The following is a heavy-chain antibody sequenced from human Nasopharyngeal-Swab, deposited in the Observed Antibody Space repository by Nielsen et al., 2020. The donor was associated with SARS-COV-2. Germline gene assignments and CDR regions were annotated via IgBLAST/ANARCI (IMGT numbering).Heavy chain of an antibody. CDR1: GFTFSSYW. Sequence: SPKISCAASGFTFSSYWRSWVRQAPGKGLEWVANIKQDGSEKYYVDSVKGRFTISRDNAKNSLYLQMNSLRAEDTAVYYCARASGSSWDFDYWGQGTLVTVSS. CDR3: ARASGSSWDFDY. V-gene: IGHV3-7*03. CDR2: IKQDGSEK. D-gene: IGHD6-13*01. J-gene: IGHJ4*02.